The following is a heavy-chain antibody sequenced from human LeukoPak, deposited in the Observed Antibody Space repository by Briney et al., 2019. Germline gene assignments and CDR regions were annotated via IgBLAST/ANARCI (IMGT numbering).Heavy chain of an antibody. CDR1: GGSFSGYY. V-gene: IGHV4-34*01. J-gene: IGHJ4*02. Sequence: PSETLSLTCAVYGGSFSGYYWSWIRQPPGKGLEWIGEINHSGSTNYNPSLKSRVTISVDTSKNQFSLKLSSVTAADTAVYYCARSPIAAAGTDYWGQGTLVTVSS. CDR3: ARSPIAAAGTDY. CDR2: INHSGST. D-gene: IGHD6-13*01.